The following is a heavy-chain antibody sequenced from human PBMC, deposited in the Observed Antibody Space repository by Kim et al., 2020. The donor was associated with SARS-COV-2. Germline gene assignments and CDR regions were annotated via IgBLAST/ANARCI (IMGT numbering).Heavy chain of an antibody. J-gene: IGHJ6*02. Sequence: STDYEDSGKGRFTTTGDNAKNPLYLQMNSLRAEETAVYYCARDLDYYGMDVWGQGTMVTVSS. V-gene: IGHV3-53*01. CDR2: ST. CDR3: ARDLDYYGMDV. D-gene: IGHD3-16*01.